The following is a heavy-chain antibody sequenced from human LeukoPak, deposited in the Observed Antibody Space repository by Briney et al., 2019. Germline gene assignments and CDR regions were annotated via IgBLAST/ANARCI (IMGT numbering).Heavy chain of an antibody. CDR2: ISSSSTI. J-gene: IGHJ4*02. D-gene: IGHD3-10*01. Sequence: GGSLRLSCAASGFTFSSYAMSWVRQAPGKGLEWVSYISSSSTIYYADSVKGRFTISRDNAKNSLYLQMNSLRAEDTAVYYCATSNSHVLLWFGELSRFDYWGQGTLVTVSS. CDR1: GFTFSSYA. V-gene: IGHV3-48*04. CDR3: ATSNSHVLLWFGELSRFDY.